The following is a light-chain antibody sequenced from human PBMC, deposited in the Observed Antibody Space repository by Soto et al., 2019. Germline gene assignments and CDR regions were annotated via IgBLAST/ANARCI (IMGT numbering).Light chain of an antibody. Sequence: EIMLTQAPGTLSLSPGDRATLSCRXSQSVSGSYLAWYQQKPGQAPRLLIYDASSRTTGIPDRFSGSGSGTDFTLTISRLEPEDFAVYYCQQYASSPRTFGQGTKVDIK. CDR3: QQYASSPRT. CDR1: QSVSGSY. J-gene: IGKJ1*01. CDR2: DAS. V-gene: IGKV3-20*01.